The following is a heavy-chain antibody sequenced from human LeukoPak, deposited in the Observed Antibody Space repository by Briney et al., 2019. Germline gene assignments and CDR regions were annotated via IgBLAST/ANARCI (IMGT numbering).Heavy chain of an antibody. CDR2: ISSVSTYI. D-gene: IGHD1-26*01. CDR1: GFTFSSYS. J-gene: IGHJ4*02. CDR3: ARLSGNFGSYYFDY. Sequence: GGSLRLSCAASGFTFSSYSINWVRQAPGKGLEWVSSISSVSTYIYYADSVKGRVTISRDNAKNSLYLQMNSLRAEDTAVYYCARLSGNFGSYYFDYWGQGTLVTVSS. V-gene: IGHV3-21*01.